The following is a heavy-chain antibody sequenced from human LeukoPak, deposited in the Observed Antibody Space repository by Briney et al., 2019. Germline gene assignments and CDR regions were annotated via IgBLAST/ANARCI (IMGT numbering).Heavy chain of an antibody. CDR3: AKGTYYYDSSGYTAFDI. CDR2: ISYDGSNK. J-gene: IGHJ3*02. CDR1: GFTFSSYG. Sequence: GRSLRLSCAVSGFTFSSYGMHWVRQAPGKGLEWVAVISYDGSNKYYADSVKGRFTISRDNSKNTLYLQMNSLRAEDTAVYYCAKGTYYYDSSGYTAFDIWGQGTMVTVSS. D-gene: IGHD3-22*01. V-gene: IGHV3-30*18.